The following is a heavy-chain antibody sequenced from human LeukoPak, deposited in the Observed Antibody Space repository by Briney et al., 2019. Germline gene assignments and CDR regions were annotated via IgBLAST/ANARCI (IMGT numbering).Heavy chain of an antibody. D-gene: IGHD5-24*01. CDR1: GGTFSNYT. V-gene: IGHV1-69*02. Sequence: ASVKVSCKASGGTFSNYTISWVRQAPGQGLEWMGRITPILGIANYAQKFQGRVMITGDKSTSTAYMEMSSLRPEDTAVYYCARSEEMATIDYWGQGTLVTVSS. CDR3: ARSEEMATIDY. J-gene: IGHJ4*02. CDR2: ITPILGIA.